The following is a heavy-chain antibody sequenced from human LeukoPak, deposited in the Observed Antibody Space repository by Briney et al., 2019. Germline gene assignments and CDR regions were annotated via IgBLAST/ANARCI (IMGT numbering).Heavy chain of an antibody. D-gene: IGHD3-3*02. V-gene: IGHV1-69*16. CDR1: GGTFNTYT. CDR2: IIPIHGTT. J-gene: IGHJ5*02. CDR3: AIFNYVVPWFDP. Sequence: SVKVPCKTSGGTFNTYTLNWVRQAPGQGLEWVGGIIPIHGTTNYAQKFQGRVTLTADESTSTAYMELSSLTSEDTAVYYCAIFNYVVPWFDPWGQGTLVTVSS.